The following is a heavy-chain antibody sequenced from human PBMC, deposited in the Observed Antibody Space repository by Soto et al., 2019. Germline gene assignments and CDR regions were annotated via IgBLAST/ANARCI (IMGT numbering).Heavy chain of an antibody. D-gene: IGHD4-17*01. CDR3: ALTEDYGDLSRYSFDY. CDR1: GFSLSTSGVG. Sequence: QITLKESGPTLVKPTQTLTLTCTFSGFSLSTSGVGVGWIRQPPGKALEWLALIYWDDDKRYSPSLKSRLTITKDTPKNQVVLTMTNMDPVDTATYYCALTEDYGDLSRYSFDYWGQGTLVTVSS. CDR2: IYWDDDK. V-gene: IGHV2-5*02. J-gene: IGHJ4*02.